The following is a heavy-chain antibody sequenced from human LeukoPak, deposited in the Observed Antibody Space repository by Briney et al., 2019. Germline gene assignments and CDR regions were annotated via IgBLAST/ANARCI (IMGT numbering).Heavy chain of an antibody. J-gene: IGHJ4*02. CDR2: ISGSGNNE. V-gene: IGHV3-23*01. CDR1: GFIFSTYA. D-gene: IGHD6-19*01. CDR3: AKHTAVAGTSPYFDY. Sequence: GGSLRLSCAGSGFIFSTYAMTWVRQAPGKGLEWVSVISGSGNNEDHADSVKGRFTISRDNTKNTLYLQMNSLRVEDTAVYYCAKHTAVAGTSPYFDYWGQGTLVTVSS.